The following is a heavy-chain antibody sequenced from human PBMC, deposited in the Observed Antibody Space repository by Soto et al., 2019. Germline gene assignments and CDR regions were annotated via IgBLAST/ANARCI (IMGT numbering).Heavy chain of an antibody. CDR2: IDKVGTDS. CDR1: EFTFSGLS. V-gene: IGHV3-74*01. D-gene: IGHD6-19*01. CDR3: ARGWVGPAV. Sequence: EVQLVESGGGLVQPGGSLRLSCAASEFTFSGLSVNWVRQAPGKGLVWVSGIDKVGTDSTYADSVKGRFTSSRDNAKNKVYLQNNSLRVEDTAVYYCARGWVGPAVWGKGTTVTVSS. J-gene: IGHJ6*03.